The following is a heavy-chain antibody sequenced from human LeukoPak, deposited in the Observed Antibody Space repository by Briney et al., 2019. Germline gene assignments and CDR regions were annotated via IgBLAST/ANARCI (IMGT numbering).Heavy chain of an antibody. J-gene: IGHJ6*02. Sequence: SGTLSLTCAVSGGSISSSNWWSWVRQPPGKGLEWIGEIYHSGSTNYNPSLKSRVTISVDTSKNQFSLKLSSVTAADTAVYYCARAGGYCSSTSCSARYYYYGMDVWGQGTTVTVSS. V-gene: IGHV4-4*02. CDR3: ARAGGYCSSTSCSARYYYYGMDV. D-gene: IGHD2-2*01. CDR2: IYHSGST. CDR1: GGSISSSNW.